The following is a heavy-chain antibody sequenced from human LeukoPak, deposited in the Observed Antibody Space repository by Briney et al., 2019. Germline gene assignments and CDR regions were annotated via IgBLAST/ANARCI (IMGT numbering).Heavy chain of an antibody. J-gene: IGHJ4*02. CDR1: VGSFSGYY. D-gene: IGHD6-19*01. V-gene: IGHV4-34*01. CDR2: INHSGST. CDR3: AGRGAPVAGASSFDF. Sequence: SETLSLTCAVYVGSFSGYYWSWIRQPPGKGLEWIGEINHSGSTNYNPSLKSRVTISVDTSKNQFSLKVSSVTAADTAVYYCAGRGAPVAGASSFDFWGQGTLVTVSS.